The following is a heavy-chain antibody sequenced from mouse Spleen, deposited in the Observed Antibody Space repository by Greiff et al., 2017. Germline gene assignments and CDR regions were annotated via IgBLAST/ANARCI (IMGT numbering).Heavy chain of an antibody. V-gene: IGHV1-15*01. CDR1: GYTFTDYE. D-gene: IGHD1-1*01. J-gene: IGHJ1*03. CDR2: IDPETGGT. Sequence: QVQLKESGAELVRPGASVTLSCKASGYTFTDYEMHWVKQTPVHGLEWIGAIDPETGGTAYNQKFKGKAILTADKSSSTAYMELRSLTSEDSAVYYCTRRYGSFYWYFDVWGTGTTVTVSS. CDR3: TRRYGSFYWYFDV.